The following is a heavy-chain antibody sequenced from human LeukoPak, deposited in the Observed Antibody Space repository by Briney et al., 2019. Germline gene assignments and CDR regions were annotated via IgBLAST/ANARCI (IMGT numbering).Heavy chain of an antibody. D-gene: IGHD2-21*02. CDR3: AKDGPTAIPSWFDP. J-gene: IGHJ5*02. Sequence: GGSLRLSCAASGFNFTNYAMNWVRQAPGRGLEWVSLISSSGGSTYYAGSVKGRFTISRDNSKSTLYLQMNSLRAVDTAIYYCAKDGPTAIPSWFDPWGQGTLVTVSS. V-gene: IGHV3-23*01. CDR1: GFNFTNYA. CDR2: ISSSGGST.